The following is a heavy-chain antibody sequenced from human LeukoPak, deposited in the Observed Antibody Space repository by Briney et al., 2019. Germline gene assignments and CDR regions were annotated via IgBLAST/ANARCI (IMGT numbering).Heavy chain of an antibody. CDR1: GFTFGSYW. V-gene: IGHV3-7*01. J-gene: IGHJ4*02. Sequence: GGSLRLSCAASGFTFGSYWMSWVRQAPGKGLEWVANIKQDGSEKYYVDSVKGRFTISRDNAKNSLYLQMNSLRAEDAAVYYCARRYFDYWGQGTLVTVSS. CDR2: IKQDGSEK. CDR3: ARRYFDY.